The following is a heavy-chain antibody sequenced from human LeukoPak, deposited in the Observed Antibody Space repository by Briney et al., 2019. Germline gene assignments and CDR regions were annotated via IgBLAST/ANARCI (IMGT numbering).Heavy chain of an antibody. J-gene: IGHJ4*02. CDR2: VFYSGST. V-gene: IGHV4-39*01. CDR1: GDSISSTIYY. Sequence: SETLSLTCTVSGDSISSTIYYWGWIRQPPGKGLEWIGTVFYSGSTYYNPSLKSRVTMSVDTSKNHFSLKLISVTAADTAVYYCARHLKGYFDYWGQGTLVTVSS. CDR3: ARHLKGYFDY.